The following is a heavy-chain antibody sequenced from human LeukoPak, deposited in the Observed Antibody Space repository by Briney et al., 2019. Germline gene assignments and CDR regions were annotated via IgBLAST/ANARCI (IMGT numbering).Heavy chain of an antibody. Sequence: GGSLRLSCAASGFTFSDCAMRWVRQAPGKELEYVSAISSNGGSIHYANSVKGRFTISRDNSKNTLYLQMDGLRAEDMAVYYCARDTCGRGSGWHLYWYFDLWGRGTLVTVSS. CDR3: ARDTCGRGSGWHLYWYFDL. D-gene: IGHD6-19*01. J-gene: IGHJ2*01. CDR2: ISSNGGSI. V-gene: IGHV3-64*01. CDR1: GFTFSDCA.